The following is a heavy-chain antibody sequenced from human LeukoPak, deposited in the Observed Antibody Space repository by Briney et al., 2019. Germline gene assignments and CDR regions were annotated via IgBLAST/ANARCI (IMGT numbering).Heavy chain of an antibody. Sequence: ASVKVSCKASGYTFTGYYMHWVRQAPGQGLEWMGWINTNTGNPTYAQGFTGRFVFSLDTSVSTAYLQISSLKAEDAAVYYCARDIEVGSIYLSAFDIWGQGTMVTVSS. CDR1: GYTFTGYY. D-gene: IGHD2-21*01. J-gene: IGHJ3*02. CDR3: ARDIEVGSIYLSAFDI. CDR2: INTNTGNP. V-gene: IGHV7-4-1*02.